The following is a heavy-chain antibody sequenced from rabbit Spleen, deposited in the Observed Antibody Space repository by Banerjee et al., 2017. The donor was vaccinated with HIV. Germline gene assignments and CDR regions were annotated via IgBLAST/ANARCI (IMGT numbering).Heavy chain of an antibody. D-gene: IGHD1-1*01. Sequence: LEESGGGLVKPGGTLTLTCTVSGFSFSSNWICWVRQAPGKGLEWIACIDTNDGDTDYANWPKGRFTISKTSSTTVTLQMTSLTAADTAPYFCARNYVNAFDPWGPGPPVTVS. CDR2: IDTNDGDT. V-gene: IGHV1S45*01. J-gene: IGHJ2*01. CDR1: GFSFSSNW. CDR3: ARNYVNAFDP.